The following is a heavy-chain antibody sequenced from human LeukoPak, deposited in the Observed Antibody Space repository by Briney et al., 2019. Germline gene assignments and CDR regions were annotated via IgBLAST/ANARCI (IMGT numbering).Heavy chain of an antibody. CDR2: IWYDGSNK. V-gene: IGHV3-33*01. Sequence: GGSLRLSCAASGVTFSSYGMHWVRQAPGKGLEWVAVIWYDGSNKYYADSVKGLFTISRDNSKNTVNLQMNSLRPEDTAVYYCARDTPSSGFDYWGQGTQVTVSS. CDR1: GVTFSSYG. D-gene: IGHD3-10*01. CDR3: ARDTPSSGFDY. J-gene: IGHJ4*02.